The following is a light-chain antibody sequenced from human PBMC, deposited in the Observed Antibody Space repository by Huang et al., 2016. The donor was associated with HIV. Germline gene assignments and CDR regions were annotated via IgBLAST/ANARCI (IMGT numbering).Light chain of an antibody. V-gene: IGKV1-39*01. Sequence: DIHMTQSPSSLPASGGDRVTITCRTSQSITAYLNWYQQKPGKDPGLRIYATSSLHSGGPSRFSGSGSGTHFTLTITNLRPEDFSTYYCQQTHTTPWTFGPGTRVEIK. J-gene: IGKJ1*01. CDR1: QSITAY. CDR3: QQTHTTPWT. CDR2: ATS.